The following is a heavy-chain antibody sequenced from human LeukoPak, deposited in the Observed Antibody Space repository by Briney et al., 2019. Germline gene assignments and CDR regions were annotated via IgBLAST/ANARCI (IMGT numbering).Heavy chain of an antibody. CDR2: IWYDGSNI. J-gene: IGHJ6*02. V-gene: IGHV3-33*06. CDR3: AKSDRYCSSTSCYPLYYYYGMDV. CDR1: GFTFSSYG. D-gene: IGHD2-2*01. Sequence: GGSLRLSCAASGFTFSSYGMHWVRQAPGKGLEWVAHIWYDGSNIFHADSVKGRFSISRDNSKNALYLQMNSLRAEDTAVYYCAKSDRYCSSTSCYPLYYYYGMDVWGQGTTVTVSS.